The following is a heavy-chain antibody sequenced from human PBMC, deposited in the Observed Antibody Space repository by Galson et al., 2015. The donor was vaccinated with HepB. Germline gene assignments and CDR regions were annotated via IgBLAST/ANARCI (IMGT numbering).Heavy chain of an antibody. CDR2: IDPSDSYT. Sequence: QSGAEVKKPGESLRTSCKGSGYSFTSYWISWVRQMPGKGLGWMGRIDPSDSYTNYSPSFQGHVTISADKSISTAYLQWSSLKASDTSMYYCPTTARPGIAVAATGYWGQGTLVTVSS. CDR1: GYSFTSYW. D-gene: IGHD6-19*01. V-gene: IGHV5-10-1*01. CDR3: PTTARPGIAVAATGY. J-gene: IGHJ4*02.